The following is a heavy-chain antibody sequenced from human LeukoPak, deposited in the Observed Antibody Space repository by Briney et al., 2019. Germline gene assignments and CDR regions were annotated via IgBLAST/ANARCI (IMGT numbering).Heavy chain of an antibody. CDR1: GFSFGDYA. J-gene: IGHJ4*02. V-gene: IGHV3-7*01. Sequence: PGRSLRLSCTGSGFSFGDYAMSWVRQAPGKGLEWVANIKQDGSEKYYVDSVKGRFIISRDNAKNSLYLQMNSLRAEETAVYYCTRVGAAGFDNWGQGTLVTVSS. D-gene: IGHD6-13*01. CDR2: IKQDGSEK. CDR3: TRVGAAGFDN.